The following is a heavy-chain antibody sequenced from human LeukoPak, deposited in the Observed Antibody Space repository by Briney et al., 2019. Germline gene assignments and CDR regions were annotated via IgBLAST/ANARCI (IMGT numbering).Heavy chain of an antibody. Sequence: SETLSLTCTVSGGSISSYHWSWIRQPPGKGLEWIGYIYYSGSTNYNPSLKSRVTISVDTSKNQFSLKLSSVTAADTAVYYCARAQRVPRVDYWGQGTLVTVSS. CDR1: GGSISSYH. CDR2: IYYSGST. J-gene: IGHJ4*02. D-gene: IGHD2-2*01. CDR3: ARAQRVPRVDY. V-gene: IGHV4-59*01.